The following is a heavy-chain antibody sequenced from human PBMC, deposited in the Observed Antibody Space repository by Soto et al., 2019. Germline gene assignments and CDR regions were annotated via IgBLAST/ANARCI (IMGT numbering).Heavy chain of an antibody. J-gene: IGHJ2*01. CDR1: GFTFSTYA. CDR3: ARETYYSGHVIGNLDL. CDR2: VSSEGGTQ. V-gene: IGHV3-30-3*01. Sequence: QVQLVESGGGVVQPGGSLRLSCAASGFTFSTYAMQWVRQAPGKGLEWVAVVSSEGGTQFYADSVKGRFTISRDNSKKSLSLQMSSLTIEDAAIYYWARETYYSGHVIGNLDLWGRGTLVTVSS. D-gene: IGHD5-12*01.